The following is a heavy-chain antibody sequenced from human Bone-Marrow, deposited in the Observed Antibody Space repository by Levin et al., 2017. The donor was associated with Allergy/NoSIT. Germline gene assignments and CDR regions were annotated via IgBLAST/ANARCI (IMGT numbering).Heavy chain of an antibody. J-gene: IGHJ6*02. CDR3: AREGMVRGVPNYYYGMDV. CDR2: ISYDGSNK. D-gene: IGHD3-10*01. CDR1: GFTFSSYA. V-gene: IGHV3-30*04. Sequence: GGSLRLSCAASGFTFSSYAMHWVRQAPGKGLEWVAVISYDGSNKYYADSVKGRFTISRDNSKNTLYLQMNSLRAEDTAVYYCAREGMVRGVPNYYYGMDVWGQGTTVTVSS.